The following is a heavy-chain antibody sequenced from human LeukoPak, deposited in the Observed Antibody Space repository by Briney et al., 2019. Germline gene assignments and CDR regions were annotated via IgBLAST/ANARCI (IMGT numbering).Heavy chain of an antibody. D-gene: IGHD3-22*01. CDR3: ARSHYYYDSSGYYYAESHDY. Sequence: ASVKVSCKASGYTFTSYYMHWVRQAPGQGLEWMGIINPSGGSTSYAQKFQGRVTMTRDTSTSTVYMELSSLRSEDTAVYYCARSHYYYDSSGYYYAESHDYWGQGTLVTVSS. V-gene: IGHV1-46*01. CDR1: GYTFTSYY. J-gene: IGHJ4*02. CDR2: INPSGGST.